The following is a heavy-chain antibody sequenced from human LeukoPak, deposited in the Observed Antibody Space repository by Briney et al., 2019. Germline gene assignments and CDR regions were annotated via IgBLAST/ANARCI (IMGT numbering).Heavy chain of an antibody. V-gene: IGHV1-2*06. CDR3: ARAYGYNPDFDY. CDR2: INPNTGGT. J-gene: IGHJ4*02. D-gene: IGHD5-24*01. Sequence: ASVKVSCKASGYTFTGYSRHWVRQAPGQGLEWMGRINPNTGGTNYAQNFQGRVTMTRDTSISTAYMELTSLRSDDTAVYYCARAYGYNPDFDYWGQGTLVTVSS. CDR1: GYTFTGYS.